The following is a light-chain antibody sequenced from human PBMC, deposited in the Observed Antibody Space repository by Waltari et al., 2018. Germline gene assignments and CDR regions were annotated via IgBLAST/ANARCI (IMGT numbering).Light chain of an antibody. J-gene: IGKJ1*01. V-gene: IGKV1-6*01. CDR2: GAY. CDR3: LQDYTYPWT. Sequence: IQMTQSPSSLSASVGDRVTITCRASQYIRNDLGWYQQKPGKAPKLLIYGAYSLQTGVPSRFSGSGAGTDFTLTINSLQPEDFATYYCLQDYTYPWTFGPGTKVEIK. CDR1: QYIRND.